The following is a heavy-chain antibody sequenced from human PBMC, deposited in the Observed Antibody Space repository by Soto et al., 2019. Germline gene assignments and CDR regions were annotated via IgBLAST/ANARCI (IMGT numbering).Heavy chain of an antibody. D-gene: IGHD2-15*01. CDR2: IKQDGSEK. J-gene: IGHJ3*02. V-gene: IGHV3-7*01. Sequence: GGSLRLSCAASGFTFSSYWMSWVRQAPGKGLEWVANIKQDGSEKYYVDSVKGRFTISRDNAKNSLYLQMNSLRAEDTAVYYCAREADIVVVVAATPNALDIWGQGTMVTVSS. CDR3: AREADIVVVVAATPNALDI. CDR1: GFTFSSYW.